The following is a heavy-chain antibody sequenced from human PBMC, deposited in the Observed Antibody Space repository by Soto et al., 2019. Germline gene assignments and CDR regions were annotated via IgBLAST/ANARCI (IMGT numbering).Heavy chain of an antibody. CDR1: GGSISSHY. J-gene: IGHJ5*02. CDR2: IYSTGST. CDR3: AREDGGWFDP. Sequence: SETLSLTYTVSGGSISSHYWSWIRQPPGKGLEWIGYIYSTGSTDYNPSLRSRVTMSVDTSKNQFSLKMSSVTAADTAVYYCAREDGGWFDPWGQGTLVTVSS. V-gene: IGHV4-59*11. D-gene: IGHD2-15*01.